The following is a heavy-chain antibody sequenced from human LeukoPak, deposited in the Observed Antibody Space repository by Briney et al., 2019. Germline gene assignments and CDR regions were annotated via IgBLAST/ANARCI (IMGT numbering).Heavy chain of an antibody. D-gene: IGHD2-2*01. V-gene: IGHV1-2*02. J-gene: IGHJ5*02. CDR3: ARGGWSLGYCSSSSYLDWFDP. CDR1: RYAFTDYY. Sequence: ASVKVSCKASRYAFTDYYMHWVRQAPGQGLEWMGWINPNSGGTNYAQKCQGRVTMTRDTSISTAYMELSRLRSDDTAVYYCARGGWSLGYCSSSSYLDWFDPWGQGTLVTVSS. CDR2: INPNSGGT.